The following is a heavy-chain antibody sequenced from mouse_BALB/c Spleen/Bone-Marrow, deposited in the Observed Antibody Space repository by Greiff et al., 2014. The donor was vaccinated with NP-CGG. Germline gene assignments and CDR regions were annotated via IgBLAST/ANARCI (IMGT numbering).Heavy chain of an antibody. J-gene: IGHJ2*01. CDR1: GFNIKDYY. Sequence: EVQLQQSGAELVRPGASVKLSCTASGFNIKDYYMHWVKQRPEQGLEWIGWIDPENGDTEYAPKFQGKATMSADTSSNTSYLQHRKLTSEDTAVYYCNARANYGLGYFDDWGQGTTLTVSA. V-gene: IGHV14-4*02. CDR3: NARANYGLGYFDD. CDR2: IDPENGDT. D-gene: IGHD1-2*01.